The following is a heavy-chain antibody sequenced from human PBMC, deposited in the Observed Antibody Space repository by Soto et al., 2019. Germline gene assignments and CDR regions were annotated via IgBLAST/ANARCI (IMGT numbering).Heavy chain of an antibody. CDR3: AIIHPNCSSTSCYAPGGYYYYMDV. D-gene: IGHD2-2*01. V-gene: IGHV4-34*01. J-gene: IGHJ6*03. CDR1: GGSFSGYY. Sequence: SETLSLTCAVYGGSFSGYYWSWIRQPPGKGLEWIGEINHSGSTNYNPSLKSRVTISVDTSKNQFSLKLSSVTAADTAVYYCAIIHPNCSSTSCYAPGGYYYYMDVWGKGTTVTVSS. CDR2: INHSGST.